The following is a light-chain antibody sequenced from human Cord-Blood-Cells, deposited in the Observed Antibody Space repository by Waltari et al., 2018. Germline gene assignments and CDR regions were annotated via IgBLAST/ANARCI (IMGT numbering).Light chain of an antibody. J-gene: IGLJ2*01. CDR1: SRDVGGYNY. V-gene: IGLV2-8*01. CDR2: EVS. CDR3: SSYAGSNNFVV. Sequence: QSALTQPPSASGSPGQSVTIPCTGTSRDVGGYNYVFWYQQHPGKAPKLMIYEVSKRPSGVPDRFSGSKSGNTASLTVSGLQAEDEADYYCSSYAGSNNFVVFGGGTKLTVL.